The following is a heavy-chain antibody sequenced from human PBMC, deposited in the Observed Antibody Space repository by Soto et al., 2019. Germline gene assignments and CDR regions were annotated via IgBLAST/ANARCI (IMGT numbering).Heavy chain of an antibody. J-gene: IGHJ6*02. D-gene: IGHD4-4*01. V-gene: IGHV2-70*01. Sequence: GSGPTLVNPTQTLTLTCTFSGFSLSTSGMCVSWIRQPPGKALEWLALIDWDDDKYYSTSLKTRLTISKDTSKNQVVLTMTNMDPVDTATYYCARFLTVTTFPDYYYYGMDVWGQGTTVTVSS. CDR3: ARFLTVTTFPDYYYYGMDV. CDR2: IDWDDDK. CDR1: GFSLSTSGMC.